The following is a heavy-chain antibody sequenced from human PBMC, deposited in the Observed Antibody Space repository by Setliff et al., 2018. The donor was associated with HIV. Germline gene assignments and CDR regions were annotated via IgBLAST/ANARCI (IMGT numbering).Heavy chain of an antibody. CDR2: IYKSGTT. D-gene: IGHD2-21*02. CDR3: GRLSETAMASFDS. J-gene: IGHJ4*02. CDR1: GGSVSSYH. Sequence: SSETLSLTCSVSGGSVSSYHWSWIRQPPGKGLEWIGYIYKSGTTNYSPSLKSRVTISAGPSKNQFSLKLTSVTAADTAVYYCGRLSETAMASFDSWGQGILVTSPQ. V-gene: IGHV4-59*08.